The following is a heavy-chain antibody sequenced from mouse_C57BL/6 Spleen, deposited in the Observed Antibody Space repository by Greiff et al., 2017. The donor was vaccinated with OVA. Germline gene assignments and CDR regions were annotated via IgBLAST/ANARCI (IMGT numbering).Heavy chain of an antibody. CDR3: TRSFITTVGSPYYFDY. D-gene: IGHD1-1*01. J-gene: IGHJ2*01. Sequence: VQLQQSGTVLARPGASVKMSCKTSGYTFTSYWMHWVKQRPGQGLEWIGAIYPGNSDTSYNQKFKGKAKLTAVTSASTAYMELSSLTNEDSAVYYCTRSFITTVGSPYYFDYWGQGTTLTVSS. CDR2: IYPGNSDT. CDR1: GYTFTSYW. V-gene: IGHV1-5*01.